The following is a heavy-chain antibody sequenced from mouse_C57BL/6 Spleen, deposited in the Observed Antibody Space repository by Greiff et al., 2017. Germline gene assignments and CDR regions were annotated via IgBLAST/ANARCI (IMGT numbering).Heavy chain of an antibody. CDR3: AGQEGYYDYDGAWFAY. J-gene: IGHJ3*01. CDR1: GFTFSSYT. CDR2: ISGGGGNN. D-gene: IGHD2-4*01. V-gene: IGHV5-9*01. Sequence: DVKLVEPGGGLVKPGGSLKLSCAASGFTFSSYTMSWVRQTPEKRLEWVATISGGGGNNYYPDSVKGRFTISRDNAKNTLYLQMSSLRSEDTALYYCAGQEGYYDYDGAWFAYWGQGTLVTVSA.